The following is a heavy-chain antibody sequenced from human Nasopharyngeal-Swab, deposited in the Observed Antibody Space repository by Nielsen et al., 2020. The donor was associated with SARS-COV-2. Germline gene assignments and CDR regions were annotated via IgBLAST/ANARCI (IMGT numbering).Heavy chain of an antibody. CDR3: ARRRGISVAGGTLDY. CDR2: IDPSDSYT. CDR1: GSSFSTYW. V-gene: IGHV5-10-1*01. Sequence: GESLKISCKGSGSSFSTYWITWVRQMPGKGLEWMGRIDPSDSYTNYSPSFHGHVTISTDKSINTAYLQWNSLKASDTAIYYCARRRGISVAGGTLDYWGPGTLVTVSS. J-gene: IGHJ4*02. D-gene: IGHD6-19*01.